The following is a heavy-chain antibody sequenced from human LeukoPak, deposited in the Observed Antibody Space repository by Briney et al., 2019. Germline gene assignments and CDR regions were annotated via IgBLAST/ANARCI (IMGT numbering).Heavy chain of an antibody. D-gene: IGHD5-18*01. CDR1: GDSLSSGDYY. J-gene: IGHJ4*02. Sequence: PSQTLSLTCTVSGDSLSSGDYYWSWIRQPAGKGLEWIGRISSSGSTNYNPSLNSRVTISIDTSKNQFSLKLTSVTAADTAVYYCARAYFRGYSYGRKSYYFDYWGQGTLVTVSS. CDR2: ISSSGST. CDR3: ARAYFRGYSYGRKSYYFDY. V-gene: IGHV4-61*02.